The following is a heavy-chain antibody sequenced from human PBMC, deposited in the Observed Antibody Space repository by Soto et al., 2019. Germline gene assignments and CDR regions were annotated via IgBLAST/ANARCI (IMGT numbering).Heavy chain of an antibody. CDR3: ARSQGSSTSLEIYYYYYYGMDV. CDR1: GGTFSSYA. V-gene: IGHV1-69*01. J-gene: IGHJ6*02. CDR2: IIPISGTA. D-gene: IGHD2-2*01. Sequence: QVQLVQSGAEVKKPGSSVKVSCKASGGTFSSYAISWVRQAPGQGLEWMGGIIPISGTANYAQKFQGRVTITADESTSTAYMELSLRSEDTAVYYCARSQGSSTSLEIYYYYYYGMDVWGQGTTVTVSS.